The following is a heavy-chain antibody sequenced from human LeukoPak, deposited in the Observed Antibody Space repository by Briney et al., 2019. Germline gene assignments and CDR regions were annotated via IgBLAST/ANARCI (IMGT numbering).Heavy chain of an antibody. V-gene: IGHV4-59*01. Sequence: SETLSLTCTVSGGSIISYYWSWIRQPPGKGLEWIGYIYYSGSTNYNPSLKSRVTISVDTSKNQFSLKLSSVTAADTAVYYCARALGRGWYWFDPWGQGTLVTVSS. CDR3: ARALGRGWYWFDP. CDR2: IYYSGST. CDR1: GGSIISYY. J-gene: IGHJ5*02. D-gene: IGHD6-19*01.